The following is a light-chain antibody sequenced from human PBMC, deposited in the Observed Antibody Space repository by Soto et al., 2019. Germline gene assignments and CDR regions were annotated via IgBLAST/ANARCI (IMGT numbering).Light chain of an antibody. CDR3: QQRSNWPLLFT. CDR1: QSVSSY. Sequence: EIVLTQSPATLSLSPGERATLCCRASQSVSSYLAWYQQKPGQAPRLLIYDASNRATGIPARFSGSGSGTDFTLTISSLEPEDFAVYYCQQRSNWPLLFTFGPGTKVDIK. V-gene: IGKV3-11*01. CDR2: DAS. J-gene: IGKJ3*01.